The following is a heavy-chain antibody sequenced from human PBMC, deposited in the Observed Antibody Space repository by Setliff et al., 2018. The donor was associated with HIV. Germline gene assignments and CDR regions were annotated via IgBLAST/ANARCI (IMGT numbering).Heavy chain of an antibody. Sequence: GASVKVSCKASTYTFSSYVINWVRQAPGQGLEWMGRISVYNGNTIYAQKLQGRVIMTTDTSTSTAYMELRSLRSDGTATYYCATQRDIVMVPGQGGFDIWAQGTMVTVSS. CDR3: ATQRDIVMVPGQGGFDI. D-gene: IGHD2-2*01. CDR1: TYTFSSYV. CDR2: ISVYNGNT. J-gene: IGHJ3*02. V-gene: IGHV1-18*01.